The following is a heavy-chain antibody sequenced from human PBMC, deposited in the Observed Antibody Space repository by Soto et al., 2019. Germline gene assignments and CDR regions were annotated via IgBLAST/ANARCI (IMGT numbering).Heavy chain of an antibody. CDR1: GFTFDDYA. J-gene: IGHJ4*02. Sequence: EVQLVESGGGLVQPGRSLRLSCAASGFTFDDYAMHWVRQAPGKGLEWVSGISWNSGSIGYADSVKGRFTISRDNAKKSLYLQMNSLRAEDTALYYCGKDPTGYSSGWSDYWGQGTLVTVSS. CDR2: ISWNSGSI. V-gene: IGHV3-9*01. D-gene: IGHD6-19*01. CDR3: GKDPTGYSSGWSDY.